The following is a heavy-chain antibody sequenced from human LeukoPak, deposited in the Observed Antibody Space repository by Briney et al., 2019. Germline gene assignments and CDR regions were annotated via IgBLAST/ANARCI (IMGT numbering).Heavy chain of an antibody. V-gene: IGHV3-30*04. D-gene: IGHD3-22*01. CDR1: GFTFSSYA. CDR2: ISYDGSNK. Sequence: GRSLRLSCAASGFTFSSYAMHWVRQAPGKGLEWVAVISYDGSNKYYADSVKGRFTISRDNSKNTLYLQMNSLRAEDTAVYYCAKRGVDYYDSSGPLAHWGQGTLVTVSS. CDR3: AKRGVDYYDSSGPLAH. J-gene: IGHJ4*02.